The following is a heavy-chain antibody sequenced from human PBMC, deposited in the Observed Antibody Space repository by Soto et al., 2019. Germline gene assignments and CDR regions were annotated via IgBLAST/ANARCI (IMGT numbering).Heavy chain of an antibody. CDR3: ARVPLTTVVTFDY. Sequence: SETLSLTCIVSGGSVSSGSYYWSWIRQPPGKGLEWIGYIYYSGSTNYNPSLKSRVTISVDTSKNQFSLKLSSVTAADTAVYYCARVPLTTVVTFDYWGQGTLVTVSS. CDR2: IYYSGST. D-gene: IGHD4-17*01. J-gene: IGHJ4*02. V-gene: IGHV4-61*01. CDR1: GGSVSSGSYY.